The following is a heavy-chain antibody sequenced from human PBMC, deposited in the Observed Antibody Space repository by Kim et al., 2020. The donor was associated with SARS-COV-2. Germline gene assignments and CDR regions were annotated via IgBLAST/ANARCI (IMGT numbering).Heavy chain of an antibody. J-gene: IGHJ4*02. CDR1: GGSFSGYY. D-gene: IGHD3-9*01. CDR3: ARGGAEIYDILTGYYV. V-gene: IGHV4-34*01. Sequence: SETLSLTCAVYGGSFSGYYWSWIRQPPGKGLEWIGEINHSGSTNYNPSLKSRVTISVDTSKNQFSLKLSSVTAADTAVYYCARGGAEIYDILTGYYVWGQGTLVTVSS. CDR2: INHSGST.